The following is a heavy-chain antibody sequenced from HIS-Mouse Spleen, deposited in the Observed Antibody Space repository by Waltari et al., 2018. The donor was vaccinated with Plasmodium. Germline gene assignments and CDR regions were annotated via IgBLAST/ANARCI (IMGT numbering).Heavy chain of an antibody. CDR2: INPNSGGT. V-gene: IGHV1-2*02. J-gene: IGHJ1*01. D-gene: IGHD6-13*01. Sequence: QVQLVQSGAEVKKPGASVKVSCKASGYTFTGSYMHWVRQPPGHGLEWMGWINPNSGGTNYAQKFQGRVTMTRDTSISTAYMDLSRLRSDDTAVYYCARVLGYKAAAGTFVEYFQHWGQGTLVTVSS. CDR1: GYTFTGSY. CDR3: ARVLGYKAAAGTFVEYFQH.